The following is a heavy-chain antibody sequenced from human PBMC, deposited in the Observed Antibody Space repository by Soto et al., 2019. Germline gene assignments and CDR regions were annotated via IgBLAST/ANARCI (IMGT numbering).Heavy chain of an antibody. V-gene: IGHV4-59*08. Sequence: LSLTCTVSGGSFSPNYLSWIRQPPGKGLEWVGYIYYAGTTSYNPSLKSRVTISLDTSKSQFSLRLSSVTAADTAVYYCARLGAYYQSLDPWGPGTLVTVSS. CDR2: IYYAGTT. D-gene: IGHD2-21*01. CDR3: ARLGAYYQSLDP. J-gene: IGHJ5*02. CDR1: GGSFSPNY.